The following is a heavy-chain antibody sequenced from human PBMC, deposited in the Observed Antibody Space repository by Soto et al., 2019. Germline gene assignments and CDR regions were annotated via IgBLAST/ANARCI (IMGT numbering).Heavy chain of an antibody. CDR2: ISYDGSNK. D-gene: IGHD5-12*01. CDR1: GFTFSSYG. CDR3: AKDDPHIVATITLAAAGPGNYGMDV. J-gene: IGHJ6*02. Sequence: QPGGSLRLSCAASGFTFSSYGIHFFRQAPGKGLEWVGVISYDGSNKYYADSVKGRFTISRDNSKNTLYLQMNSLRAEDTAVYYCAKDDPHIVATITLAAAGPGNYGMDVWGQGTTVTVSS. V-gene: IGHV3-30*18.